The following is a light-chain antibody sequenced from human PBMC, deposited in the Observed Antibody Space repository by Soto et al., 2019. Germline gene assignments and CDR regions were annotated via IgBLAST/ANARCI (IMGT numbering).Light chain of an antibody. CDR1: QSVCSSY. Sequence: EIVLTQSPGPLSLSPGEKATLSCRASQSVCSSYLAWYQQKPGQAPRLLIYGASSRATGIPDRFSGSGSGTDFTLIISRLEPEDFAVYYCQQYGSSAPTFGGGTKV. CDR3: QQYGSSAPT. CDR2: GAS. V-gene: IGKV3-20*01. J-gene: IGKJ4*01.